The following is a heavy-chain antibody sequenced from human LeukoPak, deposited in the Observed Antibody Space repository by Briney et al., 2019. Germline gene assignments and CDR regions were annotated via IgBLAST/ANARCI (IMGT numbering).Heavy chain of an antibody. D-gene: IGHD2-2*01. Sequence: SETLSLPCTVSGGSISSSSYYWGWIRQPPGKGLEWIGSIYYSGSTYYNPSLKSRVTISVDTSKNQFSLKLSSVTAADTAVYYCARDSRPDFDYWGQGTLVTVSS. CDR2: IYYSGST. CDR1: GGSISSSSYY. V-gene: IGHV4-39*07. CDR3: ARDSRPDFDY. J-gene: IGHJ4*02.